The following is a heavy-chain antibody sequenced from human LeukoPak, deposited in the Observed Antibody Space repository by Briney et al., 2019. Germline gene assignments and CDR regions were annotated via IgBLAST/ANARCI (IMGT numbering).Heavy chain of an antibody. Sequence: GGSLRLSCAPSGFTFSNYGIHWVRQAPGKGLEWVAVIWYDGSNKHFADSVKGRFTITRDNSKNTLYLQMDSLRVEDTAVYYCARGPLEGGYYFDYWGQGTLVTVSS. D-gene: IGHD3-16*01. CDR1: GFTFSNYG. J-gene: IGHJ4*02. CDR3: ARGPLEGGYYFDY. V-gene: IGHV3-33*01. CDR2: IWYDGSNK.